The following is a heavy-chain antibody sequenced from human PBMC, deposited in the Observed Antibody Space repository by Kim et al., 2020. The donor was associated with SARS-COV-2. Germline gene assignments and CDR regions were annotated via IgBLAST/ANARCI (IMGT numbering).Heavy chain of an antibody. D-gene: IGHD1-26*01. CDR1: GGSFSGYY. J-gene: IGHJ4*02. CDR2: INHSGST. V-gene: IGHV4-34*01. CDR3: ARPQRMLGATSAFRY. Sequence: SETLSLTCAVYGGSFSGYYWSWIRQPPGKGLEWIGEINHSGSTNYNPSLKSRVTISVDTSKNHFSLKLSSVTAADTAVYYCARPQRMLGATSAFRYWGQGTLVTVSS.